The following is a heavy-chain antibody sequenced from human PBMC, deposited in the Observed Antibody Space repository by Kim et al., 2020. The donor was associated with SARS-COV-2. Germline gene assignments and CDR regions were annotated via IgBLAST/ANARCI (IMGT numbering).Heavy chain of an antibody. V-gene: IGHV3-43*01. J-gene: IGHJ5*02. Sequence: SVKGRFTISRDNAKNSLYLQMNSLTTEDTALYFCAKDADKGYNWWYTLFDPWGQGTLVTVSS. D-gene: IGHD5-12*01. CDR3: AKDADKGYNWWYTLFDP.